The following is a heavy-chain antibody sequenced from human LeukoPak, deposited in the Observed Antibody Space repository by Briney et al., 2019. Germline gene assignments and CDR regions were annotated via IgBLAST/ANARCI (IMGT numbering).Heavy chain of an antibody. J-gene: IGHJ3*02. V-gene: IGHV3-53*01. CDR3: ARRDDVFEI. Sequence: GGSLRLSCAASGFTVSSNHMTWVRQAPGKGLECVSVIYGGGNTHYADSVKGRFTISRDNAKKSLYLQMNSLRAEDTAVYYCARRDDVFEIWGQGTRVTVSS. CDR2: IYGGGNT. CDR1: GFTVSSNH.